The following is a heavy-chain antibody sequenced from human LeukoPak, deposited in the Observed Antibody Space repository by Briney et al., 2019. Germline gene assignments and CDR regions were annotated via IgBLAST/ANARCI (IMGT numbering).Heavy chain of an antibody. J-gene: IGHJ3*02. CDR2: INHSGST. CDR3: AREEDPDAFDI. Sequence: SETLSLTCAVYGGSFSGYYWSWIRQPPGKGLEWIGEINHSGSTNYNPSLKSRVTISVDTSKNQFSLKLSPVTAADTAVYYCAREEDPDAFDIWGQGTMVTVSS. CDR1: GGSFSGYY. V-gene: IGHV4-34*01.